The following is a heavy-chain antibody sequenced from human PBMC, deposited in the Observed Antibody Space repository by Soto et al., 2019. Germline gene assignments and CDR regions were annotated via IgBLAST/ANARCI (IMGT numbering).Heavy chain of an antibody. Sequence: QVQLVQSGAEVKKPGASVKVSCKASGYTFTSNGISWVRQAPGQGLEWMGWISAYNGNTNYAQKLQGRVTMTTDTSTSTAYMELRSLRSDDTAVYYCARDLLYYYDSSGYYPFYYGMDVWGQGTTVTVSS. CDR1: GYTFTSNG. V-gene: IGHV1-18*01. J-gene: IGHJ6*02. CDR3: ARDLLYYYDSSGYYPFYYGMDV. CDR2: ISAYNGNT. D-gene: IGHD3-22*01.